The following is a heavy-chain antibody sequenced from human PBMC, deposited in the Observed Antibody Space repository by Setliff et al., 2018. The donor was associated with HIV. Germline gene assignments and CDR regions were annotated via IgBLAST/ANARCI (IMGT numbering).Heavy chain of an antibody. CDR1: GGSISAYY. J-gene: IGHJ4*02. V-gene: IGHV4-59*12. Sequence: SETLSLTCTVSGGSISAYYWRWIRQPPGKGLEWIGYIYYSGGTTYNPSLKSRVTISVDTSKNQFSLKLSSVTAADTAVYYCARDRGEYYYDSSGYYWNYWGQGTLVTVSS. CDR2: IYYSGGT. D-gene: IGHD3-22*01. CDR3: ARDRGEYYYDSSGYYWNY.